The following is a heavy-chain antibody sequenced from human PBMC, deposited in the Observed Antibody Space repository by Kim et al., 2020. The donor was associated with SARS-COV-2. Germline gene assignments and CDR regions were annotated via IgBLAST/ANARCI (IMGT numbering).Heavy chain of an antibody. D-gene: IGHD3-10*01. CDR2: ISAYNGNT. Sequence: ASVKVSCKASGYTFTSYGISWVRQAPGQGLEWMGWISAYNGNTNYAQKLQGRVTMTTDTSTSTAYMELRSLRSDDTAVYYCARDQAFGWFGELSHNWFDPWGQGTLVTVSS. CDR3: ARDQAFGWFGELSHNWFDP. V-gene: IGHV1-18*01. CDR1: GYTFTSYG. J-gene: IGHJ5*02.